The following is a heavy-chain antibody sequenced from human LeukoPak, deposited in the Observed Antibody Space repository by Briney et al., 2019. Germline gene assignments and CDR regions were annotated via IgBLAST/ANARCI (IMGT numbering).Heavy chain of an antibody. Sequence: PGGSLRLSCVASGFNFSTYAMHWVRQAPGKGLEWVAFIRYNGNNQYYADSVKGRFTISRDNSKNTLYLQMNSLKGDDTAVYYCARDPTSSWETAFDIWGQGTMVTVSS. J-gene: IGHJ3*02. CDR2: IRYNGNNQ. D-gene: IGHD1-26*01. CDR1: GFNFSTYA. V-gene: IGHV3-30*02. CDR3: ARDPTSSWETAFDI.